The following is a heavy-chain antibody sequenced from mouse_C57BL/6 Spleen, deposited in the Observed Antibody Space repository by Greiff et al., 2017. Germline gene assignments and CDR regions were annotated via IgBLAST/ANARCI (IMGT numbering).Heavy chain of an antibody. Sequence: VQLQQSGPGLVQPSQSLSITCTVSGFSLTSYGVHWVRPSPGKGLEWLGVIWSGGSTDYTAAFISRLIISKDNSKSQFFFKMNSLQADDTAIYYCARKMDYYGAMDYWGQGTSVTVSS. D-gene: IGHD1-1*01. CDR2: IWSGGST. CDR1: GFSLTSYG. V-gene: IGHV2-2*01. J-gene: IGHJ4*01. CDR3: ARKMDYYGAMDY.